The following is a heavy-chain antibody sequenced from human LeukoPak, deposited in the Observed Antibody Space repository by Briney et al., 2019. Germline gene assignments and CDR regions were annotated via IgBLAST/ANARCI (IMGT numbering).Heavy chain of an antibody. Sequence: GGSLRLSCVVSGFTVSSNYMSWVRQAPGKGLEWVSVIYSGGSTYYADSVKGRFTISRDDSKSTAYLQMNSLKAEDTAVYSCTVPQSGGNWFDPWGPGTLVTVSS. V-gene: IGHV3-66*01. CDR3: TVPQSGGNWFDP. D-gene: IGHD3-16*01. CDR1: GFTVSSNY. J-gene: IGHJ5*02. CDR2: IYSGGST.